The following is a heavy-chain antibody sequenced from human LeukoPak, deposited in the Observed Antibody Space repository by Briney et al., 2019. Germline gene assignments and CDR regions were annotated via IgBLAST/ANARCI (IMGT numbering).Heavy chain of an antibody. CDR1: GFTFDDYA. J-gene: IGHJ6*02. CDR2: ISWNSGSI. CDR3: AKDTGMGYYYYYGMDV. Sequence: PGGSLRLSCAASGFTFDDYAMHWVRQAPGKGLEWVSGISWNSGSIGYADSVKGRFTISRDNAKNSLYLQMNSLRAEDTALYYCAKDTGMGYYYYYGMDVWGQGTTVTVSS. D-gene: IGHD2-15*01. V-gene: IGHV3-9*01.